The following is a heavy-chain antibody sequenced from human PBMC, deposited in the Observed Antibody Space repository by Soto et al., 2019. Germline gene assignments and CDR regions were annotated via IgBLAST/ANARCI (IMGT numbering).Heavy chain of an antibody. CDR1: GYTFTSYA. CDR2: INAGNGNT. J-gene: IGHJ5*02. CDR3: ARVIGSLNYDFWSGYYSTWFDP. Sequence: GASVKVSCKASGYTFTSYAMHWVRQAPGQRLEWMGWINAGNGNTKYSQKFQGRVTITRDTSASTAYMELSSLRSEDTAVYYCARVIGSLNYDFWSGYYSTWFDPWGQGTLVTVSS. V-gene: IGHV1-3*01. D-gene: IGHD3-3*01.